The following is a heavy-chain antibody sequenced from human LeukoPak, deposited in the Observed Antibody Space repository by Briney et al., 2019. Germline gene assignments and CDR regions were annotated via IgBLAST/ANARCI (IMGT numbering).Heavy chain of an antibody. V-gene: IGHV1-69*13. CDR2: IIPIFGTA. D-gene: IGHD6-6*01. CDR3: ASGREYSSSFHFIY. J-gene: IGHJ4*02. Sequence: SVKVSCKASRGTFSSYAISWVRQAPGQGLEWMGGIIPIFGTANYAQKFQGRVTITADESTSTAYMELSSLRSEDTAVYYCASGREYSSSFHFIYWGQGTLVTVSS. CDR1: RGTFSSYA.